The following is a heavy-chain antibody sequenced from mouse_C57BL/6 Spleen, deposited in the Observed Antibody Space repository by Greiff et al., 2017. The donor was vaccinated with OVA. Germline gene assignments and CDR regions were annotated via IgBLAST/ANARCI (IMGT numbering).Heavy chain of an antibody. J-gene: IGHJ4*01. CDR3: AVCGRDY. CDR1: GYAFSGSW. Sequence: VQLQQSGPELVKPGASVKISCKASGYAFSGSWMNWVKQRPGKGLEWIGRIYPGDGDTNYNGKFKGKATLTADKSSSTAYMQLSSLTSEDSAVYFCAVCGRDYWGQGTSVTVSS. CDR2: IYPGDGDT. V-gene: IGHV1-82*01.